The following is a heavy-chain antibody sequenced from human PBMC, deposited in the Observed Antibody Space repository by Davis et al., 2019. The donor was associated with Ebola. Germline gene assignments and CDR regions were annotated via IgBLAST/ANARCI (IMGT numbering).Heavy chain of an antibody. CDR2: IYYSGST. D-gene: IGHD2-15*01. V-gene: IGHV4-39*07. CDR1: GGSISSSSYY. CDR3: ARCAAGGGSCYRVDY. J-gene: IGHJ4*02. Sequence: PSETLSLTCTVSGGSISSSSYYWGWIRQPPGKGLEWIGSIYYSGSTYYNPSLKSRVTISVDTSKNQFSLKLSSVTAADTAVYYCARCAAGGGSCYRVDYWGQGTLVTVSS.